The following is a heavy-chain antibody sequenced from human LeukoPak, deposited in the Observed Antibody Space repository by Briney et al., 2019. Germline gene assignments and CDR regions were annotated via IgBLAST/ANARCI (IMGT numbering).Heavy chain of an antibody. J-gene: IGHJ4*02. CDR1: GFTFDDYA. D-gene: IGHD2/OR15-2a*01. CDR3: AEGGPLLSPFDY. V-gene: IGHV3-9*01. CDR2: ISWNSGSI. Sequence: GGSLRLSCAASGFTFDDYAMHWVRQAPGKGLEWVSGISWNSGSIGYADSVKGRFTISRDNAKNSLYLQMNSLRAEDTALYYCAEGGPLLSPFDYWGQGTLVTVSS.